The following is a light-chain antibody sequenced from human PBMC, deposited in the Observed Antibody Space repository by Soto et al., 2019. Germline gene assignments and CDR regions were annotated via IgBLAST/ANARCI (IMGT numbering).Light chain of an antibody. V-gene: IGKV3-11*01. CDR3: QQRSNWPLT. CDR1: QSVSSY. Sequence: EIVLTQSPATLSLSPGERATLSCRASQSVSSYLAWYQQKPGPAPRLLIYDASNRATGIPARFSGSGSGTDFTLTISSLEPEDFAVYYCQQRSNWPLTFGAGTKVEIK. J-gene: IGKJ4*01. CDR2: DAS.